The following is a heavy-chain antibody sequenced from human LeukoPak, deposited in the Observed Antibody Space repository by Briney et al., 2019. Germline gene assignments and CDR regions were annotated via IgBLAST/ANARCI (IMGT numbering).Heavy chain of an antibody. CDR2: ISSSGRAV. CDR3: ARDGAEYDAFDT. D-gene: IGHD4/OR15-4a*01. J-gene: IGHJ4*02. Sequence: GGSLRLSCAASGFIFSNFEMNWVRQAPGKGLDWVSYISSSGRAVYYADSVKGRFTISRDKAKNSLYLQMNSLRAEDTAVYYCARDGAEYDAFDTWGQGTLVTVSS. CDR1: GFIFSNFE. V-gene: IGHV3-48*03.